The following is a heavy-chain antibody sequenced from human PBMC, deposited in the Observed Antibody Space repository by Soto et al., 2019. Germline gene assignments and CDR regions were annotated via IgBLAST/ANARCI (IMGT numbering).Heavy chain of an antibody. CDR1: GGPFSSYA. J-gene: IGHJ5*02. Sequence: QVQLVQSGAEVKKPGSSVKVSCKASGGPFSSYAISWVRQAPGQGLEWMGGIIPIFGTANYAQKFQGRVTITADESTSTAYMELSSLRSEDTAVYYCARIPGLWFGESHLNWFDPWGQGTLVTVSS. CDR2: IIPIFGTA. V-gene: IGHV1-69*12. D-gene: IGHD3-10*01. CDR3: ARIPGLWFGESHLNWFDP.